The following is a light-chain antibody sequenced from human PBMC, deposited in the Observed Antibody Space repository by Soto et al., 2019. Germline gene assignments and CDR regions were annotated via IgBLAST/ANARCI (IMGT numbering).Light chain of an antibody. CDR3: QQRANWPLT. J-gene: IGKJ4*01. CDR2: DAS. V-gene: IGKV3-11*01. CDR1: QSVGSY. Sequence: EIELTQSPATLYLSPGERATLSCRASQSVGSYLAWYQQRPGQAPRLLIYDASNRAADIPARFSGSGSRTDFTLTISSLEPEDFAVYYCQQRANWPLTFGGGTKVEI.